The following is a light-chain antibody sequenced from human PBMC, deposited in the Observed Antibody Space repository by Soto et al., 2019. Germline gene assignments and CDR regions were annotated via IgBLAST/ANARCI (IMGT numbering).Light chain of an antibody. CDR2: EGT. V-gene: IGLV2-23*01. CDR1: SSDVGSYNL. CDR3: CSYAGSSTYV. J-gene: IGLJ1*01. Sequence: QSALTQPASVSGSPGQSITISCTGTSSDVGSYNLVSWYQQHPDKAPMLMIYEGTKRPSGVSNRFSGSKSGNTASLTISGLQAEDEADYYCCSYAGSSTYVFGTGTKLTVL.